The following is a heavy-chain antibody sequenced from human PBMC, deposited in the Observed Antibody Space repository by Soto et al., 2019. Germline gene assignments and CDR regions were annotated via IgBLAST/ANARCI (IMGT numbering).Heavy chain of an antibody. J-gene: IGHJ6*02. CDR1: GGSISSGGYS. CDR3: ARAGDLGYGMDV. Sequence: ASETLSLTCAVSGGSISSGGYSWSWIRQPPGKGLEWIGYIYHSGSTYYNPSLKSRVTIPVDRSKNQFSLKLSSVTAADTAVYYCARAGDLGYGMDVWGQGTTVTVSS. D-gene: IGHD4-17*01. CDR2: IYHSGST. V-gene: IGHV4-30-2*01.